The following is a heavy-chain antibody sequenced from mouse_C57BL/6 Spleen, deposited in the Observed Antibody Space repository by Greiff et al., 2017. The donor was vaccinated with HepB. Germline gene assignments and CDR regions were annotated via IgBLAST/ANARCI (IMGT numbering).Heavy chain of an antibody. CDR1: GYTFTSYW. Sequence: QVQLQQPGAELVMPGASVKLSCKASGYTFTSYWMHWVKQRPGQGLEWIGEIDPSDSYTNYNQKFKGKSTLTVDKSSSTAYMQLSSLTSEDSAVYYCARLGDGSRYYFDYWGQGTTLTVSS. J-gene: IGHJ2*01. V-gene: IGHV1-69*01. D-gene: IGHD1-1*01. CDR3: ARLGDGSRYYFDY. CDR2: IDPSDSYT.